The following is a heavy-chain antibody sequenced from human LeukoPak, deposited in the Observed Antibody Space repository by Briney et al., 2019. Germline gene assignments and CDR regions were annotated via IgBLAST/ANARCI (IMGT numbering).Heavy chain of an antibody. J-gene: IGHJ5*02. CDR1: GFTFSDYY. Sequence: GGSLRLSCAASGFTFSDYYMSWIRQAPGKGLEWVSYISSSGSTIYYADSVKGRFAISRDNAKNSLYLQMNSLRAEDTAVYYCAREGYSYGRNWFDPWGQGTLVTVSS. D-gene: IGHD5-18*01. CDR3: AREGYSYGRNWFDP. V-gene: IGHV3-11*01. CDR2: ISSSGSTI.